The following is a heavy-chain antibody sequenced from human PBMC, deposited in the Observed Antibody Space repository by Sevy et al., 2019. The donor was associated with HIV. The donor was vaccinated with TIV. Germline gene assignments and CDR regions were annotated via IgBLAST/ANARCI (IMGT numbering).Heavy chain of an antibody. CDR2: VSYDGSHK. J-gene: IGHJ3*02. CDR3: AKGSKATASAFDI. V-gene: IGHV3-30*18. Sequence: GESLKISCAASGFTFSNYGMHWVRQAPGKGLEWVAVVSYDGSHKYYADSVRGRFTSSRDNSKNIVYLQMSSLRAEDTAVYYCAKGSKATASAFDIWGQGTVVTVSS. D-gene: IGHD2-21*02. CDR1: GFTFSNYG.